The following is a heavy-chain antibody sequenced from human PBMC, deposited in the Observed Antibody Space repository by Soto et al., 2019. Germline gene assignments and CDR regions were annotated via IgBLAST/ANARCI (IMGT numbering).Heavy chain of an antibody. CDR3: ARAKAPLYSSSWYCFDP. CDR2: IYYSGST. Sequence: QVQLQESGPGLVKPSETLSLTCTVSGGSISSYYWSWIRQPPGKGLEWIGYIYYSGSTNYIPSLKSPVSISIHTSKNQFSLKLGSVTAADTAVYYCARAKAPLYSSSWYCFDPWGQGTLVTVSS. CDR1: GGSISSYY. D-gene: IGHD6-13*01. J-gene: IGHJ5*02. V-gene: IGHV4-59*08.